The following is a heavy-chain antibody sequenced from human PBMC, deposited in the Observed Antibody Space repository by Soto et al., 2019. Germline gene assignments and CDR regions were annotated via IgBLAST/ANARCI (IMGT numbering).Heavy chain of an antibody. CDR3: ARGYGWFDP. V-gene: IGHV3-33*01. CDR2: LWYDGSNK. Sequence: QVQLVESGGGVVQPGRSLRLSCAASGFTFSSYGMHWVRQAPGKGLEWVAVLWYDGSNKYYAHSVKGRFTISRDNSKNTLYLQMNGLRAEDTAVYYCARGYGWFDPWGQGTLVTVSS. CDR1: GFTFSSYG. D-gene: IGHD6-13*01. J-gene: IGHJ5*02.